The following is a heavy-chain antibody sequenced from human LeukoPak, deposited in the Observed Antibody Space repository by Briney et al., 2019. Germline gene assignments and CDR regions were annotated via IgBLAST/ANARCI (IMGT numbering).Heavy chain of an antibody. D-gene: IGHD4-23*01. Sequence: SETLSLTCTVSGGSISSYYWSWIRHPPGKGLEWIGYIYYSGSTNYNPSLKSRVTISVDTSKNQFSLKLSSVTAADTAVYYCARRNDYGGNSDWFDPWGQGTLVTVSS. J-gene: IGHJ5*02. CDR2: IYYSGST. V-gene: IGHV4-59*08. CDR1: GGSISSYY. CDR3: ARRNDYGGNSDWFDP.